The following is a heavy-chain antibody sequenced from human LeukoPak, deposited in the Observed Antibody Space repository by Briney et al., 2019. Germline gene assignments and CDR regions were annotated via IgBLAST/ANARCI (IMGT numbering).Heavy chain of an antibody. Sequence: SETLSLTCTVSGYSISSGYYWGWIRQPPGKGLEWIGIIYHSGSTYNNPSLKSRVTMSVDTSKNQFSLKLSSVTAADTAVYYCASGGDYGDERGEVDYWGQGTLVTVSS. CDR2: IYHSGST. D-gene: IGHD4-17*01. CDR1: GYSISSGYY. J-gene: IGHJ4*02. V-gene: IGHV4-38-2*02. CDR3: ASGGDYGDERGEVDY.